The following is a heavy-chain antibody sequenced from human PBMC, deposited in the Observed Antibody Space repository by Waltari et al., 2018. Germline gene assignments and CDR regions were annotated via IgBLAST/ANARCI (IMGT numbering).Heavy chain of an antibody. D-gene: IGHD3-22*01. CDR1: GGSISSGSYY. V-gene: IGHV4-61*02. CDR2: IYTSGST. J-gene: IGHJ4*02. CDR3: ARGFYYDSSGYGVHYYFDY. Sequence: QVQLQESGPGLVKPSQTLSLTCTVSGGSISSGSYYWSWIRQPAGKGLEWIGRIYTSGSTNYNPSLKSRVTISVDTSKNQFSLKLSSVTAADTAVYYCARGFYYDSSGYGVHYYFDYWGQGTLVTVSS.